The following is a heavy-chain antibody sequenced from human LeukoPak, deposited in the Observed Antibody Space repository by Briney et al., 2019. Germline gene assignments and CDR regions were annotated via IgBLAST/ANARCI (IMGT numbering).Heavy chain of an antibody. J-gene: IGHJ4*02. CDR1: GYSISSGYY. V-gene: IGHV4-38-2*02. CDR3: ARGYLYCSGGSCNPYFDY. Sequence: SETLSLTCTVSGYSISSGYYWGWIRQPPGKGLEWIGSIYHSGSTYYNPSLKSRVTISVDTSKNQFSLKLSSVTAADTAVYYCARGYLYCSGGSCNPYFDYWGQGTLVTVSS. D-gene: IGHD2-15*01. CDR2: IYHSGST.